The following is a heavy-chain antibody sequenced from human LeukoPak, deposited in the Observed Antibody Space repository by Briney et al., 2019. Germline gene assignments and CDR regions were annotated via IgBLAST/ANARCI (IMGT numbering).Heavy chain of an antibody. Sequence: TGGSLRLSCVASGFTFSSHWMHWVRQAPGKGLVWVSRINSDGSITTYADSVKGRFTISRDNAKNTLYLQMNSLRAEDTAVHYGGRKTPPLAGNYFDYWGQGSLVTVSS. CDR3: GRKTPPLAGNYFDY. CDR2: INSDGSIT. V-gene: IGHV3-74*01. D-gene: IGHD4-23*01. J-gene: IGHJ4*02. CDR1: GFTFSSHW.